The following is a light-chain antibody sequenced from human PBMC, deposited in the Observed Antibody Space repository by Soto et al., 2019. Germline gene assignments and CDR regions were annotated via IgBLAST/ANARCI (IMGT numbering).Light chain of an antibody. CDR3: QHYISYSEA. CDR1: QTISSW. Sequence: DIQMTQSPSTLSGSVGDRVTITCRASQTISSWLAWYQQKPGKAPKLLIYKASTLKSGVPSRFSGSGSGTEFTLTISSLQPDDFATYYCQHYISYSEAFGQGTKMDI. CDR2: KAS. J-gene: IGKJ1*01. V-gene: IGKV1-5*03.